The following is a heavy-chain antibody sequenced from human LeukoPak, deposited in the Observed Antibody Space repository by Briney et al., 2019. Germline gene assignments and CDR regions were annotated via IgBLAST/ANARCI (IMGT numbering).Heavy chain of an antibody. V-gene: IGHV5-51*01. CDR2: IYPGDPDT. Sequence: GESLKISCKGSGYSFTSYWIGWVRQMPGKGLEWMGIIYPGDPDTRYSPSFQGQVTISADKSISTAYLQWSSLKASDTAMYYCARLAIIVGATGGFDYWGQGTLVTVSS. CDR1: GYSFTSYW. J-gene: IGHJ4*02. D-gene: IGHD1-26*01. CDR3: ARLAIIVGATGGFDY.